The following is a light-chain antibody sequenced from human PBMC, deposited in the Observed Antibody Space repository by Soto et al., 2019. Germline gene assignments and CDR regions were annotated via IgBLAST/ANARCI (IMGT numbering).Light chain of an antibody. J-gene: IGKJ4*01. CDR3: QHFTNWPLT. CDR2: DAS. Sequence: VVRTQSPANLYMSPGDRATLSCRASHSVDSRLAWYQQKSGQSPRLLIYDASTRATGLPARFSGSGSGTEFTLTISSLQSEDFAVYYCQHFTNWPLTFGGGTKV. CDR1: HSVDSR. V-gene: IGKV3-15*01.